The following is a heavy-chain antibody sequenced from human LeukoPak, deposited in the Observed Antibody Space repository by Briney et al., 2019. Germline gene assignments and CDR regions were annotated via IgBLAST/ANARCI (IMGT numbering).Heavy chain of an antibody. CDR1: GYTFTSYD. V-gene: IGHV1-8*02. Sequence: ASVKVSCKASGYTFTSYDINWVRQATGQGLEWMGWMNPNSGNTGYAQKFQGRVTMTRDVSTSTVYMELSSLRSEDTAVYYCARDGPQDYYYYMDVWGKGTTVTISS. CDR3: ARDGPQDYYYYMDV. CDR2: MNPNSGNT. J-gene: IGHJ6*03.